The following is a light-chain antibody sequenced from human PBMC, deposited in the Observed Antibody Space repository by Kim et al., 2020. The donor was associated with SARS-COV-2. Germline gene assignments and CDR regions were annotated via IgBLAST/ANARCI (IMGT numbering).Light chain of an antibody. CDR2: GNS. CDR1: SPNIGAGYD. V-gene: IGLV1-40*01. Sequence: QSVLTQPPSVSGAPGQRVTISCTGSSPNIGAGYDVHWYQQLPGTAPKLLIYGNSNRPSGVPDRFSGSKSGTSASLAITGLQAEDEADYYCQSYDSSLSGYVFGTGTQLTV. J-gene: IGLJ1*01. CDR3: QSYDSSLSGYV.